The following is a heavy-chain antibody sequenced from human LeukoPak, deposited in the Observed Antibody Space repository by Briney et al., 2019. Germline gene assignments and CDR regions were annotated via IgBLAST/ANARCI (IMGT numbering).Heavy chain of an antibody. CDR2: ISGSDSTI. CDR3: ARAYSGYDSGYTH. CDR1: GFTLSTYG. Sequence: GGSLRLSCAVSGFTLSTYGMNWVRQAPGRGLEWVSYISGSDSTIHYADSVKGRFTISRDNAKNSLYLQMNSLRAEDTAVYYCARAYSGYDSGYTHWGQGTLVTVSS. J-gene: IGHJ4*02. V-gene: IGHV3-48*04. D-gene: IGHD5-12*01.